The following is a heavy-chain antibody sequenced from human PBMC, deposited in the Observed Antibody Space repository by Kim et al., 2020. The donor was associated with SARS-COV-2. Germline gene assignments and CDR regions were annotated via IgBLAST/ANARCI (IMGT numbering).Heavy chain of an antibody. Sequence: GGSLRLSCAASGFTFSSYGMHWVRQAPGKGLEWVAVISYDGSNKYYADSVKGRFTISRDNSKNTLYLQMNSLRAEDTAVYYCAKEVWYYYGSGSSRPLDAFDIWGQGTIVTVSS. CDR2: ISYDGSNK. CDR1: GFTFSSYG. V-gene: IGHV3-30*18. CDR3: AKEVWYYYGSGSSRPLDAFDI. J-gene: IGHJ3*02. D-gene: IGHD3-10*01.